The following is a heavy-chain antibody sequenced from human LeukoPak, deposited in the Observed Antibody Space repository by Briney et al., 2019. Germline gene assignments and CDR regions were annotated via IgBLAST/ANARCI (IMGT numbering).Heavy chain of an antibody. Sequence: PSETLSLTCTVSGGSISSYYWSWIRQPPGKGLEWIGYIYYSGSTYYNPSLKSRVTISVDTSKNQFSLKLSSVTAADTAVYYCARAPSRWELFWATRITVLYYFDYWGQGTLVTVSS. CDR3: ARAPSRWELFWATRITVLYYFDY. CDR2: IYYSGST. D-gene: IGHD1-26*01. V-gene: IGHV4-59*12. CDR1: GGSISSYY. J-gene: IGHJ4*02.